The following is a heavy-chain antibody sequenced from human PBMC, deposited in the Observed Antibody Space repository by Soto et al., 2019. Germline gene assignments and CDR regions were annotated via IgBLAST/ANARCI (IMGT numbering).Heavy chain of an antibody. Sequence: SGTLALTCTVCGGSISSSSDYGGWIRQPPGKGLEWIGSIYYSGSTYYNPSLKSRVTISVDTSKNQFSLKLSSVTAADTAVYYCASRHGGLWFGELLYFDYWGQGALVTVSS. D-gene: IGHD3-10*01. CDR1: GGSISSSSDY. CDR2: IYYSGST. CDR3: ASRHGGLWFGELLYFDY. V-gene: IGHV4-39*01. J-gene: IGHJ4*02.